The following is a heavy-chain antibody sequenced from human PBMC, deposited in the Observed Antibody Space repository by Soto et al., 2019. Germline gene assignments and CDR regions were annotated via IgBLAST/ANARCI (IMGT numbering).Heavy chain of an antibody. Sequence: ASVKVSWKASGYTFTSYGISWVRQAPGQGLEWMGWISAYNGNTNYAQKLQGRVTMTTDTSTSTAYMELRSLRSDDTAVYYCARDVDGYYDSSGYPYFDYWGQGTLVTVSS. D-gene: IGHD3-22*01. J-gene: IGHJ4*02. CDR2: ISAYNGNT. V-gene: IGHV1-18*01. CDR3: ARDVDGYYDSSGYPYFDY. CDR1: GYTFTSYG.